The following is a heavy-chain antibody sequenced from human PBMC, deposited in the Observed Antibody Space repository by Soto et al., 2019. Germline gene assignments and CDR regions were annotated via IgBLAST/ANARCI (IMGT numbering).Heavy chain of an antibody. Sequence: QLQLQESGPGLVKPSETLSLTCTVSGGSISSSSYYWGWIRQPPGKGLEWIGSIYYSGSTYYNPSLKSRVTISVDTSKNQFSLKLSSVTAADTAVYYCARLSGSYGYYYGMDVWGQGTTVTVSS. CDR3: ARLSGSYGYYYGMDV. CDR2: IYYSGST. D-gene: IGHD1-26*01. CDR1: GGSISSSSYY. V-gene: IGHV4-39*01. J-gene: IGHJ6*02.